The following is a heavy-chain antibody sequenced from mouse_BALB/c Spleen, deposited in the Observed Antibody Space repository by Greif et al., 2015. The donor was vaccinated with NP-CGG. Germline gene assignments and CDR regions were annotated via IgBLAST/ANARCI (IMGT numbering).Heavy chain of an antibody. CDR3: TRSRDGFAY. V-gene: IGHV1S81*02. D-gene: IGHD3-3*01. J-gene: IGHJ3*01. CDR1: GYTFTSYY. Sequence: QVQLQQSGAELVKPGASVKLSCKASGYTFTSYYMYWVKQRPGQGLEWIGEINPSNGGTNFNEKFKSKATLTVDKSSSTAYMQLSSLTSEDSAVYYCTRSRDGFAYWGQGTLVTVSA. CDR2: INPSNGGT.